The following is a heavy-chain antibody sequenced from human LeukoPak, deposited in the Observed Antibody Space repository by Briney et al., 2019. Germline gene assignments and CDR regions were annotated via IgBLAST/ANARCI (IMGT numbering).Heavy chain of an antibody. CDR1: GGSISGGGYS. V-gene: IGHV4-30-2*01. J-gene: IGHJ3*01. CDR3: VKATAPGDAFDV. Sequence: SETLSLTCAVSGGSISGGGYSWTWIRQPPGKGLEWIGYIFRGGSTYYNPSLKSRVTISIDRSKNQFSLKVTSVTAADTAVYYCVKATAPGDAFDVWGQGTMVTVSS. CDR2: IFRGGST. D-gene: IGHD1-26*01.